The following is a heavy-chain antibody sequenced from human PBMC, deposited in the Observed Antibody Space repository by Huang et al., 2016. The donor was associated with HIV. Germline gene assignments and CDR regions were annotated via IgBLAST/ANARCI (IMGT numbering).Heavy chain of an antibody. CDR1: GGSVSSGDYY. CDR2: AYSDGST. V-gene: IGHV4-61*08. D-gene: IGHD3-22*01. CDR3: SRINYAKTTYYLDFDF. J-gene: IGHJ4*02. Sequence: QVHLQESGPGLVKPSETLSLTCTVSGGSVSSGDYYWSWVRQPPGKGLEWIASAYSDGSTKYNPSLASRLAMSVDTSRNQVSLKLRSVTAADTAVYYCSRINYAKTTYYLDFDFWGQGTLVTVSS.